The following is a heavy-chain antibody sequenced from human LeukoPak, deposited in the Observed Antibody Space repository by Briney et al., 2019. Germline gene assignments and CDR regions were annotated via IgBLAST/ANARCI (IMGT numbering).Heavy chain of an antibody. CDR1: GGTFSSYA. CDR3: ALGIVVVPAAIKGGNWFDP. Sequence: GASVKVSCKASGGTFSSYAISWVRQAPGQGLEWMGWINPNSGGTNYAQKLQSRVTMTRDTSISTAYMELSRLRSDDTAVYYCALGIVVVPAAIKGGNWFDPWGQGTLVTVSS. CDR2: INPNSGGT. D-gene: IGHD2-2*02. V-gene: IGHV1-2*02. J-gene: IGHJ5*02.